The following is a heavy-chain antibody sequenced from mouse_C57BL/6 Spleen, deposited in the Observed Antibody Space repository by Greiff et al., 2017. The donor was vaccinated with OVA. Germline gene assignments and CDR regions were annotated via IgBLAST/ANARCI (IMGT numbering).Heavy chain of an antibody. Sequence: VQLQQSGAELVKPGASVTLSCKASGYTFTSSWMHWVKQRPGQGLEWIGLIHPNSGSTNYNEKFKSKATLTVDKSSSTAYMQLSSLTSEDSAVYYCARVDYYGYDVQYYFDDWGQGTTLTVSS. CDR3: ARVDYYGYDVQYYFDD. CDR1: GYTFTSSW. CDR2: IHPNSGST. J-gene: IGHJ2*01. D-gene: IGHD2-2*01. V-gene: IGHV1-64*01.